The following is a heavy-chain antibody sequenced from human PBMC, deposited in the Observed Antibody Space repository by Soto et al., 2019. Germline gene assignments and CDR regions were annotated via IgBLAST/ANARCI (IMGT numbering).Heavy chain of an antibody. Sequence: PSETLSLTCTVSGGTVSNSNYYWGWIRQSPGKGLEWIGSVYYGGRSYSKSSVKSRITISVDTSKNQFSLNLNSVTAADTAIYYCVSQRTTVITPSYFDYWGPGALVTVSS. J-gene: IGHJ4*02. V-gene: IGHV4-39*01. CDR1: GGTVSNSNYY. CDR2: VYYGGRS. CDR3: VSQRTTVITPSYFDY. D-gene: IGHD4-4*01.